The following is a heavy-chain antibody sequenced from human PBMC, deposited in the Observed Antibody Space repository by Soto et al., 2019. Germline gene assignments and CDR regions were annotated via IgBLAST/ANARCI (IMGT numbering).Heavy chain of an antibody. V-gene: IGHV3-72*01. CDR3: ARDTGGSYDY. CDR1: GFTFSDYY. CDR2: TRNKANSYNT. D-gene: IGHD1-26*01. Sequence: EVQLVESGGGLVQPGGSLRLSCAASGFTFSDYYMDWVRQVPGKGLEWLGRTRNKANSYNTEYVASAKGRFIISRDGSKDSMYLQMNSLKTEDTAVYYCARDTGGSYDYWGQGVLVTVSS. J-gene: IGHJ4*02.